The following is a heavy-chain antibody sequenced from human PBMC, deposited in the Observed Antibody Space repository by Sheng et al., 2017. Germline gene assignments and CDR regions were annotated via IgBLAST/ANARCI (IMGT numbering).Heavy chain of an antibody. Sequence: QVQLQESGPGLVKPSETLSLTCTVSGGSISSYYWSWIRQPPGKGLEWIGYIYYSGSTNYNPSLKSRVTISVDTSKNQFSLKLSSVTAADTAVYYCAESITYFWSWLSTYGMDV. D-gene: IGHD3-3*01. V-gene: IGHV4-59*01. CDR3: AESITYFWSWLSTYGMDV. J-gene: IGHJ6*01. CDR2: IYYSGST. CDR1: GGSISSYY.